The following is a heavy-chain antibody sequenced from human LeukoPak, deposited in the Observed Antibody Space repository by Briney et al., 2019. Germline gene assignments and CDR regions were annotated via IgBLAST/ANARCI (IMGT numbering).Heavy chain of an antibody. J-gene: IGHJ4*02. Sequence: SETLSLTCTVSGGSISSGSYYWSWIRQPAGKGLEWIGRIYTSGSTNYNPSLKSRVTISVDTSKNRFSLKLSSVTAADTAVYYCAREVGYPPYFVYWGQRTLVTVSS. CDR1: GGSISSGSYY. V-gene: IGHV4-61*02. CDR3: AREVGYPPYFVY. D-gene: IGHD1-26*01. CDR2: IYTSGST.